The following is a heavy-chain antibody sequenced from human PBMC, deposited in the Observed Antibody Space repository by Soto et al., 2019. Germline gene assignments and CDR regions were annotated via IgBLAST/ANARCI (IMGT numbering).Heavy chain of an antibody. CDR1: GYSFTSYW. J-gene: IGHJ6*02. CDR2: IYPGDSDT. Sequence: GESLKISCKGSGYSFTSYWIGWVRQMPGKGLEWMGIIYPGDSDTRYSPSFQGQVTISADKSISTAYLQWSSLKASDTAMYYCARTDRVSCSGGSCYYYYYGMDVWGQGTTVTVS. V-gene: IGHV5-51*01. D-gene: IGHD2-15*01. CDR3: ARTDRVSCSGGSCYYYYYGMDV.